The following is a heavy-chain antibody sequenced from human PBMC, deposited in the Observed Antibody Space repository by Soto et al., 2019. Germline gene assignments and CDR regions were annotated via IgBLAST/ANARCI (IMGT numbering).Heavy chain of an antibody. V-gene: IGHV3-30-3*01. J-gene: IGHJ3*02. CDR2: ISYDGSNK. Sequence: QVQLVESGGGVVQPGRSLRLSCAASGFTFSSYAMHWVRQAPGKGLEWVAVISYDGSNKYYADSVQGRFTISRDNSKNTLYLQMNSLRAEDTAVYYCAREGQDSGRYRAHDAFDIWGQGTMVTVSS. CDR1: GFTFSSYA. CDR3: AREGQDSGRYRAHDAFDI. D-gene: IGHD1-26*01.